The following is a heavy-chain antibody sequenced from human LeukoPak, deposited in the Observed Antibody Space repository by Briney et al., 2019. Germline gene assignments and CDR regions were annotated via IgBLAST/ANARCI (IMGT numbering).Heavy chain of an antibody. CDR3: AKIAAPGNRRLNF. CDR2: MNPNSGNT. D-gene: IGHD6-13*01. V-gene: IGHV1-8*01. Sequence: ASVKLSCKASGYSFTTYDINWVRQAAGQGLEWMGWMNPNSGNTGNAQKFQGRVTMTRNKSISTAYMELTSLTSEDKAVYFCAKIAAPGNRRLNFWGQGTLVTVSS. CDR1: GYSFTTYD. J-gene: IGHJ4*02.